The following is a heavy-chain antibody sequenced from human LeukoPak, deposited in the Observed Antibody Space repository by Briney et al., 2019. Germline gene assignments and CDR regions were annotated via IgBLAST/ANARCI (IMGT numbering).Heavy chain of an antibody. J-gene: IGHJ4*02. CDR1: GIPLYSLW. V-gene: IGHV3-74*01. CDR2: MNEYSTTI. CDR3: ARGGVNPVDH. Sequence: GALRLSLSTPGIPLYSLWKHLVRPASGEGPVWGSDMNEYSTTIRYADSVKGRFTISRDNAKSILYLQMNNLRAEDTAMYFCARGGVNPVDHWGQGTLVTVSS. D-gene: IGHD1-14*01.